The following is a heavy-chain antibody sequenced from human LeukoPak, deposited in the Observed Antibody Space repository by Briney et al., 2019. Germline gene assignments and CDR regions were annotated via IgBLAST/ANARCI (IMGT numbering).Heavy chain of an antibody. Sequence: PGGSLRLSCAASGFTFSSYGMHWVRQAPGKGLEWVAVISYDGSNKYYADSVKGRFTISRDNSKNTLYLQMNSLRAEDTAVYYCAKDPNSSGWYGYWGQGTLVTVSS. CDR3: AKDPNSSGWYGY. CDR2: ISYDGSNK. CDR1: GFTFSSYG. J-gene: IGHJ4*02. D-gene: IGHD6-19*01. V-gene: IGHV3-30*18.